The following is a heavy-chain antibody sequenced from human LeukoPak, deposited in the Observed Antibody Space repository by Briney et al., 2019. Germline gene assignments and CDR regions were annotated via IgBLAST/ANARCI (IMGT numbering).Heavy chain of an antibody. D-gene: IGHD6-19*01. Sequence: GAAVNVSYKASVCTFTSYDISGVRRAPGQGLGGRGGIIPILGIANYAQKVQGRVTITADKSTSTAYMELSSLRSEDTAVYYCARDYRSGRSNWFDLWGQGPLVTVSS. J-gene: IGHJ5*02. CDR3: ARDYRSGRSNWFDL. V-gene: IGHV1-69*10. CDR2: IIPILGIA. CDR1: VCTFTSYD.